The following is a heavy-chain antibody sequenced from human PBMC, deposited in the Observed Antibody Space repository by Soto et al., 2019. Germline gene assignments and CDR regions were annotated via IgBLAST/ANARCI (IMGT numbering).Heavy chain of an antibody. Sequence: GASVKVSCKTSGYIFTDHLIHWVRQSPGQGRQWVGWVHPDSGGTNVAQAFQDRVTMTADTSITTAYMDLARLRPDDTAIFYCARGAQGFFPVSGIYFYFDHWGQGTPVTVSS. J-gene: IGHJ4*02. CDR3: ARGAQGFFPVSGIYFYFDH. D-gene: IGHD3-22*01. V-gene: IGHV1-2*02. CDR1: GYIFTDHL. CDR2: VHPDSGGT.